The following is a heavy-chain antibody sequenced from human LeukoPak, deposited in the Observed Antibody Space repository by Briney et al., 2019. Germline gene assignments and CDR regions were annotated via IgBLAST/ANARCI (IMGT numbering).Heavy chain of an antibody. V-gene: IGHV4-61*08. Sequence: SQTLSLTCAVSGGSISSGGYYWNWIRQPPGKGLEWIGHTLYSGSTNYNPSLKSRVTISVDTSKNQFSLRLSSVTAADTAVYYCARSADLGVIINWLDPWGPGTLVTVSS. D-gene: IGHD3-3*01. CDR1: GGSISSGGYY. CDR2: TLYSGST. CDR3: ARSADLGVIINWLDP. J-gene: IGHJ5*02.